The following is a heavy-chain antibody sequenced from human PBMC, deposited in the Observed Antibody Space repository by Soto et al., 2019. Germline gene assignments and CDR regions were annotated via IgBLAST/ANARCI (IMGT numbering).Heavy chain of an antibody. J-gene: IGHJ3*01. CDR3: AREYYVVSASYCLEF. D-gene: IGHD3-10*02. V-gene: IGHV1-2*04. Sequence: QVHLVQSGAEMKKPGASVTVSCRASEYTFTGYYIHWVRQVPGQGLEWMGWINPNSGGANIAQKFQGWVTMTRDTSTTTTYMELSSLRSNDTAVYYCAREYYVVSASYCLEFWGQGTMVTVAA. CDR2: INPNSGGA. CDR1: EYTFTGYY.